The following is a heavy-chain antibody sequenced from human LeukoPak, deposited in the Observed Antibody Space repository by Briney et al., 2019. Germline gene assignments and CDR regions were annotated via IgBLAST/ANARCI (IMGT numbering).Heavy chain of an antibody. CDR1: GGSISSSSCY. J-gene: IGHJ4*02. Sequence: SETLSLTCTVSGGSISSSSCYWGWIRQPPGKGLEWIGSIYNSGSTYYNPSLKSRVTISVDTSKNQFSLKLSSVTAADTAVYYCARALVVPAAAFDYWGQGTLVTVSS. CDR2: IYNSGST. CDR3: ARALVVPAAAFDY. V-gene: IGHV4-39*07. D-gene: IGHD2-2*01.